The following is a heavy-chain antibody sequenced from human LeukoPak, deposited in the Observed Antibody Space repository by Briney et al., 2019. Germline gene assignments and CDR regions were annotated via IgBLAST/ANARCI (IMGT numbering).Heavy chain of an antibody. D-gene: IGHD5-18*01. Sequence: EASVKVSCKASGYTFTSYYMHWVRQAPGQGLEWMGIINPSGGSTSYAQKFQGRVTMTRDMSTSTVYMELSSLRSEDTAVYYCARGVEDTAASNWFDPWGQGTLVTVSS. CDR1: GYTFTSYY. J-gene: IGHJ5*02. CDR3: ARGVEDTAASNWFDP. CDR2: INPSGGST. V-gene: IGHV1-46*01.